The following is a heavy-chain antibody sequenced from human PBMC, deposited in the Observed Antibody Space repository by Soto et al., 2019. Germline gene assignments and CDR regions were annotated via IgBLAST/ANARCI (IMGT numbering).Heavy chain of an antibody. V-gene: IGHV3-53*01. Sequence: GGSLRLSCAASGFTVSSNYMSWVRQAPGKGLEWVSVIYSGGSTYYADSVKGRFTISRDNSKNTLYLQMNSLRAEDRAVYYCARDGGVYGSGSWGLEYGMDVWGQGTTVTVSS. D-gene: IGHD3-10*01. CDR1: GFTVSSNY. J-gene: IGHJ6*02. CDR3: ARDGGVYGSGSWGLEYGMDV. CDR2: IYSGGST.